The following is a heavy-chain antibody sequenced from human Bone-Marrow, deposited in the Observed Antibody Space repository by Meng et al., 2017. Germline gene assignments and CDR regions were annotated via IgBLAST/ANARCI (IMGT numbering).Heavy chain of an antibody. V-gene: IGHV5-51*01. Sequence: GKSLKISCKGSGYTFTTYWIAWVRQMPGKGLEWMGTIYPGDSETRYRPSFQGQVTISADQSISTAYLQWSSLKASDTAMYYCARLNGYSYGCGDYWGQGTLVTVSS. D-gene: IGHD5-18*01. CDR2: IYPGDSET. CDR1: GYTFTTYW. J-gene: IGHJ4*02. CDR3: ARLNGYSYGCGDY.